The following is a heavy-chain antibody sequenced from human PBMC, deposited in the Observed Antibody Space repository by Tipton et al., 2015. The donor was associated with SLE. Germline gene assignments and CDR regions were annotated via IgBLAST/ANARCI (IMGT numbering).Heavy chain of an antibody. CDR1: GFTFGKFG. Sequence: GSLRLSCVASGFTFGKFGIHWVRQAPGKGPEWFSYISSTSEIWYADSVKGRFTISRDNAKNSVYLQMHSLRAEDTGIYYCVRDTNWAFDYWGQGTLVTVSS. J-gene: IGHJ4*02. V-gene: IGHV3-48*03. CDR3: VRDTNWAFDY. CDR2: ISSTSEI. D-gene: IGHD7-27*01.